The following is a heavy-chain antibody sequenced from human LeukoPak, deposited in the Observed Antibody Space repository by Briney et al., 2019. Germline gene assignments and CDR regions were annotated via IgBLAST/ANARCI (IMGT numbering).Heavy chain of an antibody. J-gene: IGHJ4*02. D-gene: IGHD2-15*01. CDR3: ARGGGNIVVVVAATTGLFDY. Sequence: SETLSLTCAVYGGSFSGYYWSWIRQPPGKGLEWIGEIGQGGSTNYNPSLKSRVTISVDTSKNQFSLKLSSVTAADTAVYYCARGGGNIVVVVAATTGLFDYWGQGTLVTVSS. CDR1: GGSFSGYY. V-gene: IGHV4-34*01. CDR2: IGQGGST.